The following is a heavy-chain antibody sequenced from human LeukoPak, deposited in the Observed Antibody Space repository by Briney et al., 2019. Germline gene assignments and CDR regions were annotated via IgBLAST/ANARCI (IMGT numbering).Heavy chain of an antibody. V-gene: IGHV4-61*02. D-gene: IGHD1-7*01. J-gene: IGHJ4*02. CDR1: GGSISSGSYY. CDR3: ARGELPLDY. CDR2: IYTSGST. Sequence: SETLSLTCTVSGGSISSGSYYWSWIRQPAGKGLEWIGRIYTSGSTNYNPSLKSRVTMSVDTSKNQFSLKLSSVTAADTAVYYCARGELPLDYSGQGTLVTVSS.